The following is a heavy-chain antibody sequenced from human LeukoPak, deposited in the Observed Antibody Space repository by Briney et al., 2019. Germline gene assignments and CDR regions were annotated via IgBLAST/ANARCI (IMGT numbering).Heavy chain of an antibody. V-gene: IGHV3-30*19. CDR3: AGPYYYGSGLDY. CDR2: VWYDGSHK. Sequence: GGSLRLSCAASGFTFSSYGMHWVRQAPGKGLEWVAVVWYDGSHKYYADSVKGRFTISRDNSKNTLYLQMNSLRAEDTAVYYCAGPYYYGSGLDYWGQGTLVTVSS. J-gene: IGHJ4*02. CDR1: GFTFSSYG. D-gene: IGHD3-10*01.